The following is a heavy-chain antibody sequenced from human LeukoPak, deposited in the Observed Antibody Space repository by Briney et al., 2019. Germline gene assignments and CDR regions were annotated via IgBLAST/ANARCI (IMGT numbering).Heavy chain of an antibody. CDR2: IGGGGDTT. CDR3: AKDPTDSTVVVPATDY. CDR1: GFTFSNYA. D-gene: IGHD2-2*01. J-gene: IGHJ4*02. Sequence: GGSLRLSCAASGFTFSNYALSWVRQAPGKGLEWVSGIGGGGDTTYYADSVKGRFTISRDNSKNTLYLQMNSLRAEDTAVYYCAKDPTDSTVVVPATDYWGQGTLVTVSS. V-gene: IGHV3-23*01.